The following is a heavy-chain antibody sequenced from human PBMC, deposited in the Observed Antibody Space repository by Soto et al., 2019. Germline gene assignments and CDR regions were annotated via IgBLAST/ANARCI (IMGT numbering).Heavy chain of an antibody. CDR1: GFTFSSYA. Sequence: QVQLVESGGGVVQPGRSLRLSCAASGFTFSSYAMHWVRQAPGKGLEWVAVISYDGSNKYYADSVKGRFTISRDNSKNTLYLQMKRLRAEDTAGSYCASDEIRFSWAYGMDVWGQGTTVTVSS. CDR3: ASDEIRFSWAYGMDV. V-gene: IGHV3-30-3*01. D-gene: IGHD1-26*01. J-gene: IGHJ6*02. CDR2: ISYDGSNK.